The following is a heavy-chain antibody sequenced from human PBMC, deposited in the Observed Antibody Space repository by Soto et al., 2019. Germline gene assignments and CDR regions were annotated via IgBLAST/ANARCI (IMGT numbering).Heavy chain of an antibody. CDR3: ASSQSSGWKGFDY. CDR1: GGSISSGGYY. D-gene: IGHD6-19*01. CDR2: IYYSGST. J-gene: IGHJ4*02. Sequence: PSETLSVTCTVSGGSISSGGYYWSWIRQHPGKGLEWIGYIYYSGSTYYNPSLKSRVTISVDTSKNQFSLKLSSVTAADTAVYYCASSQSSGWKGFDYWGQGTLVTVSS. V-gene: IGHV4-31*03.